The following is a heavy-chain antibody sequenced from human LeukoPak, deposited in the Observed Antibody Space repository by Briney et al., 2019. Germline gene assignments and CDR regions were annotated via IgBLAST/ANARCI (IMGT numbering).Heavy chain of an antibody. CDR2: MNPNSGNT. CDR1: GYTFINYD. J-gene: IGHJ3*02. V-gene: IGHV1-8*01. D-gene: IGHD5-24*01. CDR3: AGGFLRSYNSDDGFGT. Sequence: ASVKVSCKASGYTFINYDINWVRQATGQGLEWMGWMNPNSGNTGYAQKFQGRVTMTRNTSISTAYMELSSLRSEDTAVYYCAGGFLRSYNSDDGFGTWGQGTMVTVSS.